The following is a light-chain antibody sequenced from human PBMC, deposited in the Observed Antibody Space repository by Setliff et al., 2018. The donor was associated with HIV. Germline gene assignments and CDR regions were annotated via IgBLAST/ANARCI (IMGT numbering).Light chain of an antibody. V-gene: IGLV1-51*01. J-gene: IGLJ1*01. Sequence: QSVLTQPPSVSAAPGQKVTISCSGSSSNIGNNYVSWYQQLPGTAPKLLIYDNNKRPSGIPDRCSGSKSGTSATLGITGLQTGDESDYYCGTWDSSLSAGLFGTGTKVTVL. CDR3: GTWDSSLSAGL. CDR1: SSNIGNNY. CDR2: DNN.